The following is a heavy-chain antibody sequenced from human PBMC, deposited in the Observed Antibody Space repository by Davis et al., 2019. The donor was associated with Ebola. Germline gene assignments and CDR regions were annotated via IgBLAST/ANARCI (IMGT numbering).Heavy chain of an antibody. V-gene: IGHV3-23*01. CDR2: ISGSGGST. D-gene: IGHD1-1*01. CDR1: GFTFSSYA. Sequence: GESLKISCAASGFTFSSYAMSWVRQAPGKGLEWVSAISGSGGSTYYADSVKGRFTISRDNSKNTLYLQMNSLRAEDTAVYYCAKDPGYDDYWGQGTLVTVSS. J-gene: IGHJ4*02. CDR3: AKDPGYDDY.